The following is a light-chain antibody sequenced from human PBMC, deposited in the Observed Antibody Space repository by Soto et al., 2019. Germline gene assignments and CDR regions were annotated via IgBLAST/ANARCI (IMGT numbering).Light chain of an antibody. V-gene: IGKV3-15*01. J-gene: IGKJ5*01. CDR3: QPYKNWPPIT. CDR1: QSVSNN. Sequence: EIVMTQSPATLSLSPGERATLSCRASQSVSNNLSWYQQKSGQAPRLLIHGASTRATGIPARFIGSGSGTEFTLTISSLQAEDFAVYYCQPYKNWPPITFGQGTRLEIK. CDR2: GAS.